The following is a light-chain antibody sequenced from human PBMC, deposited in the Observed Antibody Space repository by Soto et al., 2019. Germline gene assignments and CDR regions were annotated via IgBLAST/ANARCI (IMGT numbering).Light chain of an antibody. CDR1: QSLSSSQ. V-gene: IGKV1-5*03. CDR3: QQYSSWPPWT. CDR2: KAS. J-gene: IGKJ1*01. Sequence: TQSPGTLSLSPEERATLSCRASQSLSSSQLAWYQQKPGKAPKLLIYKASSLESGVPSRFSGSGSGTEFTLTISSLQPDDSAVYYCQQYSSWPPWTFGQGTKVDI.